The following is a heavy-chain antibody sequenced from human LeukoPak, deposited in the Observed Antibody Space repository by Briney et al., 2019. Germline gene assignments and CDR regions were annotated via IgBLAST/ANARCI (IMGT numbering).Heavy chain of an antibody. CDR3: ARDRGSYYPNWFDP. V-gene: IGHV4-59*01. CDR1: GGSISSYY. J-gene: IGHJ5*02. CDR2: IYYSGST. Sequence: SETLSLTCTVSGGSISSYYWSWIRQPPGKGLEWIGYIYYSGSTNYSPSLKSRVTISVDTSKNQFSLKLSSVTAADTAVYYCARDRGSYYPNWFDPWGQGTLVTVSS. D-gene: IGHD1-26*01.